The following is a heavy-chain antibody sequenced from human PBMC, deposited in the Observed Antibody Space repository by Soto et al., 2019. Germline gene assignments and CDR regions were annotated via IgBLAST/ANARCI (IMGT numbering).Heavy chain of an antibody. J-gene: IGHJ4*02. V-gene: IGHV3-23*01. CDR1: GFTFSSYA. CDR3: AKDLRSLDGSGYSE. D-gene: IGHD3-22*01. CDR2: ISGSGGST. Sequence: EVQLLESGGGLVQPGGSLRLSCAASGFTFSSYAMSWIRQAPGKGLEWVSAISGSGGSTYYADSVKGRFTISRDNSKNTLYLQMNSLRAEDTAVYYCAKDLRSLDGSGYSEWGQGTLVTVSS.